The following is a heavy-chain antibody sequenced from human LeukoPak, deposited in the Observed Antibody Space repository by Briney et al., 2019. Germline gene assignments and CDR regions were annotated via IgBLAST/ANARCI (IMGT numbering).Heavy chain of an antibody. CDR3: ARISSRRYYFDH. V-gene: IGHV3-7*01. D-gene: IGHD6-13*01. CDR1: GFTFSNYW. J-gene: IGHJ4*02. CDR2: IKLDGSEK. Sequence: GGSLRLSCVASGFTFSNYWMTWARQAPGKGLEWVANIKLDGSEKYYMDSVKGRFTISRDDAKNSLFLQMDSLRAEDTAVYNCARISSRRYYFDHWGQGTLVTVSS.